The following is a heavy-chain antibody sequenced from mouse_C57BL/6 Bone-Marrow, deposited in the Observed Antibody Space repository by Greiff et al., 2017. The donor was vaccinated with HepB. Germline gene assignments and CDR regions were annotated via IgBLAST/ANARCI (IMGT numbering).Heavy chain of an antibody. CDR1: GYTFTSYW. CDR3: ARGGITTVVATDFDY. CDR2: IDPSDSET. Sequence: QVQLQQPGAELVRPRSSVKLSCKASGYTFTSYWMHWVKQRPIQGLEWIGNIDPSDSETHYNQKFKDKATLTVDKSSSTAYMQLSSLTSEDSAVYYCARGGITTVVATDFDYWGQGTTLTVSS. D-gene: IGHD1-1*01. V-gene: IGHV1-52*01. J-gene: IGHJ2*01.